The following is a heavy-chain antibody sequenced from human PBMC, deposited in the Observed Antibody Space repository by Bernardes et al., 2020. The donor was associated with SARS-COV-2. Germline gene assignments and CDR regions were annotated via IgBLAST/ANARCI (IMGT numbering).Heavy chain of an antibody. D-gene: IGHD3-22*01. Sequence: ASMKVSCKASGYTFTRYDINWVRQATGRGLEWMGWMNANIGNTGSAQKFQGRLAMTRNTSTSTAYMELSSLRSEDTAVYYCARVPRYYDSTAYVAPGDYYYGMNVWGQGTTVTVSS. CDR1: GYTFTRYD. CDR3: ARVPRYYDSTAYVAPGDYYYGMNV. V-gene: IGHV1-8*01. J-gene: IGHJ6*02. CDR2: MNANIGNT.